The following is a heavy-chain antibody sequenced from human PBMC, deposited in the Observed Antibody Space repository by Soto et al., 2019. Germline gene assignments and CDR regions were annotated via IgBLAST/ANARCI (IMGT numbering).Heavy chain of an antibody. V-gene: IGHV1-69*08. J-gene: IGHJ4*02. D-gene: IGHD5-12*01. CDR3: ARDSPIGSTFSGYDAIDY. CDR1: GGPFSNDI. Sequence: QVQLVQSGAEVKKPGSSVKVSCKASGGPFSNDIITWVRQAPGQGLEWMGRIIPLLNIANYAQKFQGRVTITAARSTGTAYMELNSLRSEDTAVYYCARDSPIGSTFSGYDAIDYWGQGTLVTVSS. CDR2: IIPLLNIA.